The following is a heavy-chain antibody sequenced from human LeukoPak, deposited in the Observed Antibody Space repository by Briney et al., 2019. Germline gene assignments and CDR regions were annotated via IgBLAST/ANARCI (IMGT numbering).Heavy chain of an antibody. D-gene: IGHD3-10*01. J-gene: IGHJ4*02. CDR1: GYTFTSYG. Sequence: GASVKVSCKASGYTFTSYGINWVRQATGQGLEWMGWMNPNSGNTGYAQKFQGRVTMTRNTSISTAYMELSSLRSEDTAVYYCARVRGRRFGEFSGYDYWGQGTLVTVSS. V-gene: IGHV1-8*01. CDR2: MNPNSGNT. CDR3: ARVRGRRFGEFSGYDY.